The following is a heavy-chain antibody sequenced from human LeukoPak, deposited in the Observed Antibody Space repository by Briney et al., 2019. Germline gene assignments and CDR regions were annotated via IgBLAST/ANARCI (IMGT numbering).Heavy chain of an antibody. V-gene: IGHV3-23*01. J-gene: IGHJ4*02. CDR3: ATPYDSGGLAY. Sequence: GGSLRLSCAASGFTFSSYGMHWVRQAPGKGLVWVSGIRSNGVTTYYADSVKGRFTISRDNSKNTLYLQMNSLRAEDTAVYYCATPYDSGGLAYWGQGTLVTVSS. CDR1: GFTFSSYG. CDR2: IRSNGVTT. D-gene: IGHD3-10*01.